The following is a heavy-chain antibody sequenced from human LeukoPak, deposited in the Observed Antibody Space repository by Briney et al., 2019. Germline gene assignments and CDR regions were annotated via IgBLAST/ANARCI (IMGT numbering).Heavy chain of an antibody. CDR3: ARGRAARPRKNNYYFDY. J-gene: IGHJ4*02. CDR1: GGSLSPYY. CDR2: INHSGST. Sequence: SETLSLTCAVYGGSLSPYYWSWIRQPPGKGLEWIGEINHSGSTNYNPSLKSRVTISVDTSKNHLSLKLSSVTAADTAVYYCARGRAARPRKNNYYFDYWGQGTLVTVSS. D-gene: IGHD6-6*01. V-gene: IGHV4-34*01.